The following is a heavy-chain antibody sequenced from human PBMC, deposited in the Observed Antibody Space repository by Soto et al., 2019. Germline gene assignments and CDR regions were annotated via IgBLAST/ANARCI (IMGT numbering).Heavy chain of an antibody. CDR3: ARDLGRIWLHPIPGHAFDI. D-gene: IGHD2-15*01. CDR2: ISAYNGNT. V-gene: IGHV1-18*04. CDR1: GYTFTSYG. Sequence: QVQLVQSGAEVKKPGALVKVSCKASGYTFTSYGISWVRQAPGQGLEWMGWISAYNGNTNYAQKLQGRVTMTTDTSTSTAYMELRSLRSDDTAVYYCARDLGRIWLHPIPGHAFDIWGQGTMVTVSS. J-gene: IGHJ3*02.